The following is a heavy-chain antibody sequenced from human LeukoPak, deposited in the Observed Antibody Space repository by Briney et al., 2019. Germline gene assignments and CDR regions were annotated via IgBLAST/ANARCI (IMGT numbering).Heavy chain of an antibody. CDR2: INPNSGDT. J-gene: IGHJ4*02. V-gene: IGHV1-2*06. Sequence: ASVKVSCKASGYTFTGYHMHWVRQAPGQGLEWMGRINPNSGDTNYAQKFQGRVTMTRDTSISTAYMELSRLRSDDTAVYYCANPRYDSSGYYYVDWGQGTLVTVSS. D-gene: IGHD3-22*01. CDR1: GYTFTGYH. CDR3: ANPRYDSSGYYYVD.